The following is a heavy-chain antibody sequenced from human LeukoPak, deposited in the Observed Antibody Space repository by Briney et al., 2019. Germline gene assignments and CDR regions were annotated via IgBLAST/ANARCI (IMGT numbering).Heavy chain of an antibody. CDR1: GFTFGDYA. D-gene: IGHD2-15*01. CDR3: RAWKQGYCSGYSCYNAFHI. V-gene: IGHV3-7*01. J-gene: IGHJ3*02. Sequence: QPGRSLRLSCTASGFTFGDYAMSWVRQTPGKGLEWVATMNHDGSEKYHVDSVKGRFTISRDNAKKSLYLQMNNLRAEDTAVYYCRAWKQGYCSGYSCYNAFHIWGQGTMVTVSS. CDR2: MNHDGSEK.